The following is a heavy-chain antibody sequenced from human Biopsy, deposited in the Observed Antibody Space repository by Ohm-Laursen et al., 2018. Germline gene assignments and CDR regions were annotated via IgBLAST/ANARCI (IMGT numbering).Heavy chain of an antibody. CDR2: TSVYNGNT. CDR3: ARDVVGRGASFFDF. V-gene: IGHV1-18*01. J-gene: IGHJ4*02. D-gene: IGHD1-26*01. CDR1: GYTFGNYG. Sequence: ASEKVSCQASGYTFGNYGISWVRQAPGQGLERMGWTSVYNGNTDYPHKFQGTGTLTTDTSTSTAYMELRSLTSDDTAIYYCARDVVGRGASFFDFWGQGTSVTVSS.